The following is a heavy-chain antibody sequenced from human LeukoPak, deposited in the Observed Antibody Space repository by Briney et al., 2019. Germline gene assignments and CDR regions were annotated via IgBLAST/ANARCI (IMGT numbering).Heavy chain of an antibody. J-gene: IGHJ4*02. Sequence: KPSAPLPLTSAFCGGSISGYYWSCLRQPPEKLLEWIGEINNGGSTNYNASLKSRVTISVDTSKNQFSLQLSSVTAADTAVYYCATGKYDYNSSGYYNSFGVEYWGQGTLVSVSS. CDR2: INNGGST. V-gene: IGHV4-34*01. CDR1: GGSISGYY. CDR3: ATGKYDYNSSGYYNSFGVEY. D-gene: IGHD3-22*01.